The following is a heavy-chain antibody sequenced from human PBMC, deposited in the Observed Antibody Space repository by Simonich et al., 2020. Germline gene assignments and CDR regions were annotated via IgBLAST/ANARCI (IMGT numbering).Heavy chain of an antibody. CDR2: FCPDLYIA. J-gene: IGHJ6*03. Sequence: QVQLVQSGAEVKKPGSSVKVSGKASGGTFSSYAISWVRQAPGQGLEWMVGFCPDLYIANYAQTFQCIVTITADKSTSSAYMELSRLRSEDTAVYYCARGGLADRRIVYYYYMDVWGKGTTVTVSS. D-gene: IGHD2-15*01. CDR1: GGTFSSYA. V-gene: IGHV1-69*09. CDR3: ARGGLADRRIVYYYYMDV.